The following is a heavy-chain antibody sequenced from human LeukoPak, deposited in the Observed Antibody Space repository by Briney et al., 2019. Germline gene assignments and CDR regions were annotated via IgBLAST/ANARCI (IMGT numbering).Heavy chain of an antibody. J-gene: IGHJ4*02. V-gene: IGHV4-31*02. CDR2: IYYSGST. D-gene: IGHD2-15*01. CDR3: AREIGCSGGSCYSRFDY. CDR1: GGPLNSVGYH. Sequence: SQTLSVPWTLSGGPLNSVGYHWSWIRQHPGKGLEWIGYIYYSGSTYYNPSLKSRVTISVDTSKNQFSLKLSSVTAADTAVYYCAREIGCSGGSCYSRFDYWGQGTLVTVSS.